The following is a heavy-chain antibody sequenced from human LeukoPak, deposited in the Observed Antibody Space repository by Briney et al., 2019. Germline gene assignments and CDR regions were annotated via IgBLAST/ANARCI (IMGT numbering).Heavy chain of an antibody. D-gene: IGHD3-22*01. Sequence: SETLSLTCTVSGGSISSYYWSWIRQPPGKGLEWIGYIYTSGSTNYTPSLKSRVTISVDTSKNQFSLKLSSVTAADTAVYYCARPYYYDSRIDPWGQGTLVTVSS. CDR2: IYTSGST. V-gene: IGHV4-4*09. CDR3: ARPYYYDSRIDP. J-gene: IGHJ5*02. CDR1: GGSISSYY.